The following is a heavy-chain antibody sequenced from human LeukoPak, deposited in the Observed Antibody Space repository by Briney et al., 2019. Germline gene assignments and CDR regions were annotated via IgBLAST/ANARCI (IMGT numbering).Heavy chain of an antibody. D-gene: IGHD3-3*01. CDR3: AREGVDYDFWSGYYRYYMDV. V-gene: IGHV3-48*01. CDR1: GFTFSSYS. J-gene: IGHJ6*03. Sequence: GGSLRLPCAASGFTFSSYSMNWVRQAPGKGLEWVSYISSSSSTIYYADSAKGRFTISRDNAKNSLYLQMNSLRAEDTAVYYCAREGVDYDFWSGYYRYYMDVWGKGTTVTVS. CDR2: ISSSSSTI.